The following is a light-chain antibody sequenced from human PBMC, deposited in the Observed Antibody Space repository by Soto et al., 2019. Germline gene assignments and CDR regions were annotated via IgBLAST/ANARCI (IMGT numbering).Light chain of an antibody. CDR2: DVS. V-gene: IGLV2-14*01. J-gene: IGLJ2*01. Sequence: QSALTQPASVSGSPGQSITISCTGTSSDVGGYNYVSWYQQHPGQAPKLMIYDVSNRPSGVSNRCSGSKSGNTASLTISGRQAEDEADYYCSSYTSSSTLNVVFGGGTKLTVL. CDR3: SSYTSSSTLNVV. CDR1: SSDVGGYNY.